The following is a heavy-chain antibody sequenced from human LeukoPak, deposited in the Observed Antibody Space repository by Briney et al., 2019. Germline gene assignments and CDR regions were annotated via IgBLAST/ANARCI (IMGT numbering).Heavy chain of an antibody. J-gene: IGHJ6*03. Sequence: PGGSLRLSCAASEFTFSSYAMSWVRQAPGKGLEWVSAISGSGGSTYYADSVKGRFTISIDNSKNTLYLQMNSLRAEDTAVYYCAKGSYYLWQYYYYYMDVWGKGTTVTVSS. CDR2: ISGSGGST. CDR1: EFTFSSYA. V-gene: IGHV3-23*01. CDR3: AKGSYYLWQYYYYYMDV. D-gene: IGHD3-10*01.